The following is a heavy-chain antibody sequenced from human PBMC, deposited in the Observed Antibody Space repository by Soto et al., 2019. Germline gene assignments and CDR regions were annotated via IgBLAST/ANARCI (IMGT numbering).Heavy chain of an antibody. Sequence: ASVKVSCKASGYTFTSYGISWVRQAPGQGLEWMGWISAYNGNTNYAQKLQGRVTMTTDTSTSTAYMELRSLRSDDTAVYYCASKTYSSSWYHYYYSGMDVWGQGTTVTVSS. J-gene: IGHJ6*02. V-gene: IGHV1-18*01. CDR3: ASKTYSSSWYHYYYSGMDV. D-gene: IGHD6-13*01. CDR1: GYTFTSYG. CDR2: ISAYNGNT.